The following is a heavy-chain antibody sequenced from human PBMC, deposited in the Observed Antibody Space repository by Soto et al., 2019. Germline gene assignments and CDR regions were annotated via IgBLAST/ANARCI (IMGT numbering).Heavy chain of an antibody. V-gene: IGHV5-10-1*01. CDR3: ARRGCSGGDCYRVLGQNYFYGLDV. J-gene: IGHJ6*02. Sequence: PGESLKISCTASGYIFANYWISWIRQTPEKGLEWVGRISPRESYADYSPSFRGHVTISFDLSTKSASLHWSSLTAADSGVYFCARRGCSGGDCYRVLGQNYFYGLDVWGQGTTVTVSS. CDR1: GYIFANYW. CDR2: ISPRESYA. D-gene: IGHD2-21*02.